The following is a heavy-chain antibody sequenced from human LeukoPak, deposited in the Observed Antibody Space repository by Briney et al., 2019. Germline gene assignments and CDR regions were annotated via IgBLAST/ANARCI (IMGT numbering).Heavy chain of an antibody. D-gene: IGHD1-26*01. CDR1: GFTFSNYW. Sequence: GGSPRLSCAASGFTFSNYWMSWVRQAPGKGLEWVANIKQDGSAKNFLDSVKGRFTISRDNSKNTLYLQMNSLRAEDTAVYYCARGGSYLSAFDIWGQGTMVTVSS. V-gene: IGHV3-7*03. CDR2: IKQDGSAK. J-gene: IGHJ3*02. CDR3: ARGGSYLSAFDI.